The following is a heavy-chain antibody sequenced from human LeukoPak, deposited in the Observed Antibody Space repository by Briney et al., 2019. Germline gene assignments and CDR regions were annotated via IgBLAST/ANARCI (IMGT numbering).Heavy chain of an antibody. D-gene: IGHD2-21*01. CDR2: IKQDGNEK. V-gene: IGHV3-7*03. Sequence: GGSVRLSCAASGFTFSSYCMSWVRQAPGKGLEWVANIKQDGNEKHYVDSVKGRFTISRDNVKNSLYLQMNSVRAEDTAFYYCARDKGGGEGSKFDSWGQGTLVTVSS. CDR3: ARDKGGGEGSKFDS. J-gene: IGHJ4*02. CDR1: GFTFSSYC.